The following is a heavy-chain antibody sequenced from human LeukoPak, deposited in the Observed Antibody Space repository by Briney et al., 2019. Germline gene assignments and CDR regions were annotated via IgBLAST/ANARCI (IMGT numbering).Heavy chain of an antibody. Sequence: GSLRLSCAASGFTLSDFWMSWVRQAPGKGLEWVAVISYDGSNKYYADSVKGRFTISRDNSKNTLYLQMNSLRAEDTAVYYCARADGVVAATLFDYWGQGTLVTVSS. CDR2: ISYDGSNK. CDR3: ARADGVVAATLFDY. CDR1: GFTLSDFW. V-gene: IGHV3-30-3*01. D-gene: IGHD2-15*01. J-gene: IGHJ4*02.